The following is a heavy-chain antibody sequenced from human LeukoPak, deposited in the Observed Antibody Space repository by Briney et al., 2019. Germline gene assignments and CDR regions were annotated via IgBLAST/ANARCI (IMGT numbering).Heavy chain of an antibody. J-gene: IGHJ3*02. CDR2: IIPLSGTT. D-gene: IGHD4-17*01. V-gene: IGHV1-69*06. Sequence: SVKVSCKASGYTFTSYGITWVRQAPGQGLEWMGGIIPLSGTTNFPQKFQGRVIITANKSTADKSASTVYMELSSLRSEDTAVYYCARQGTVTDGDGFDIWGQGTMVTVSS. CDR3: ARQGTVTDGDGFDI. CDR1: GYTFTSYG.